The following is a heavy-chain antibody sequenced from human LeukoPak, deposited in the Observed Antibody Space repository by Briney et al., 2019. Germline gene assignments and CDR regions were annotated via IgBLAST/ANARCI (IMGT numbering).Heavy chain of an antibody. Sequence: PSETLSLTCAVSNGSISSTNWWSWVRPSPGKGLEWIGEIHHSGSTSYNPSLKSRVTMSVDTSKNQFSLKLSSVTAADTAMYYCARVSGYDWESFYDYWGQGSLVTVSS. V-gene: IGHV4-4*02. D-gene: IGHD5-12*01. J-gene: IGHJ4*02. CDR1: NGSISSTNW. CDR2: IHHSGST. CDR3: ARVSGYDWESFYDY.